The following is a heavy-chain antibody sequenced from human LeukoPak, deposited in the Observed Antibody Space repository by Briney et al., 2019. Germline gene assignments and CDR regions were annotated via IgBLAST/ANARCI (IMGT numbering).Heavy chain of an antibody. J-gene: IGHJ5*02. D-gene: IGHD2-2*01. CDR1: GDSFSSNSVT. CDR3: ARRLTQYDCFDP. CDR2: TYYRSTWYN. V-gene: IGHV6-1*01. Sequence: SQTLSLTCAISGDSFSSNSVTWNWIRQSPSRGLEWLGRTYYRSTWYNDYAVSVRGRITVNPDTSKNQFSLHLNAVTPEDTAVYYCARRLTQYDCFDPWGQGILVTVSS.